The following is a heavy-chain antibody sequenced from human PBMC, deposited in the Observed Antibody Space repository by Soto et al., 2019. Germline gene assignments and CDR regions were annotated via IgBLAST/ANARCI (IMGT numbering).Heavy chain of an antibody. J-gene: IGHJ4*02. Sequence: PGGSLRLSCAASGLPFSSYAMHWVRQAPGKGLEWVAVISYDGSNKYYADSVKGRFTISRDNSKNTLYLQMNSLRAEDTAVYYCARDGSQLWFDYWGQGTLVTVSS. D-gene: IGHD5-18*01. V-gene: IGHV3-30-3*01. CDR2: ISYDGSNK. CDR1: GLPFSSYA. CDR3: ARDGSQLWFDY.